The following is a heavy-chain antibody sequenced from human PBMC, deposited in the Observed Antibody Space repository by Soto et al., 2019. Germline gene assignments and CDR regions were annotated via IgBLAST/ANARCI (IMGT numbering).Heavy chain of an antibody. Sequence: ASVKVSCKASGYTFTSYDISWVRQAPGQGLEWMGWISAYNGNTSYAQKLQGRVTMTTDTSTSTAYMELSSLRSEDTAVYYCARDGRVYSGYDSSLAYYYYMDVWGKGTTVTVSS. V-gene: IGHV1-18*01. D-gene: IGHD5-12*01. CDR1: GYTFTSYD. CDR3: ARDGRVYSGYDSSLAYYYYMDV. CDR2: ISAYNGNT. J-gene: IGHJ6*03.